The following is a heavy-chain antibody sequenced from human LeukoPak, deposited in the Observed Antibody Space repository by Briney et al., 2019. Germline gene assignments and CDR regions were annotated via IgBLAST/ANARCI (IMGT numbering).Heavy chain of an antibody. Sequence: PSETLSLTCTVSGASISSYYWSWIRQPPGKGLEWIGHIYYSGSTFYNPSLKSRVAISVDTSNNQFSLNLSSVTAADTAIYYCARDVSWDSKGAFDIWGQGTLVTVSS. V-gene: IGHV4-59*06. D-gene: IGHD3-22*01. CDR2: IYYSGST. J-gene: IGHJ3*02. CDR3: ARDVSWDSKGAFDI. CDR1: GASISSYY.